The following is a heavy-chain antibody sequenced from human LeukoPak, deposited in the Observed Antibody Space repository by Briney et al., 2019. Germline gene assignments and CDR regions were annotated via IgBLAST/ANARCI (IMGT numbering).Heavy chain of an antibody. V-gene: IGHV4-30-2*01. Sequence: SETLSLTCTVSGGSISSGGYYWSWIRQPPGKGLEWIGYIYHSGSTYYNPSLKSRVTISVDRSKNQFSLKLSSVTAADTAVYYCARGAGGATPDYWGQGTLVTVSS. CDR3: ARGAGGATPDY. CDR1: GGSISSGGYY. CDR2: IYHSGST. J-gene: IGHJ4*02. D-gene: IGHD1-26*01.